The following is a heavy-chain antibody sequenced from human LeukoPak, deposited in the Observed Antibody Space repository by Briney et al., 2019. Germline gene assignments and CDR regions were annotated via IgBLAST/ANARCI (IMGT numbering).Heavy chain of an antibody. V-gene: IGHV3-23*01. CDR3: ARGDYGGNPDAFDI. Sequence: TGGSLRLSCAASGFSLSEYAMSWVRQAPGEGLEWVSAISGSGGGTYYADSVKGRFTISRDNSKNTLNLQMSSLRAEDTAVYYCARGDYGGNPDAFDIWGQETMVTVSS. J-gene: IGHJ3*02. D-gene: IGHD4-23*01. CDR2: ISGSGGGT. CDR1: GFSLSEYA.